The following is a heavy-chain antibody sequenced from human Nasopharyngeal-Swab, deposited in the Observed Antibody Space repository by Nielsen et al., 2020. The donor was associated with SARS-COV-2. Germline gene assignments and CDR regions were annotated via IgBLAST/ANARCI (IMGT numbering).Heavy chain of an antibody. D-gene: IGHD1-26*01. V-gene: IGHV3-23*01. CDR3: VREFEATGATYLDY. Sequence: GESLNSCAASGFTFSSYAMSWVRQAPGKGLEWVSAISGSGGSTYYADSVKGRFTISRDNSKNTLYLQMSSLRDEDTAVYYCVREFEATGATYLDYWGLGTLVTVSS. CDR2: ISGSGGST. J-gene: IGHJ4*02. CDR1: GFTFSSYA.